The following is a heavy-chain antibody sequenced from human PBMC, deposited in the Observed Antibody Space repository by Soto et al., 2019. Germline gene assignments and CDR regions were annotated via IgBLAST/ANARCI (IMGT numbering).Heavy chain of an antibody. CDR1: GGSFSGYY. CDR3: ARASGSFSIEY. J-gene: IGHJ4*02. V-gene: IGHV4-34*01. CDR2: INHSGST. Sequence: KPSETLSLTCAVYGGSFSGYYWSWIRQPPGKGLEWIGEINHSGSTNYNPSLKSRVTISVDTSKNQFSLNLNSVTAADTAVHYCARASGSFSIEYWGPGTLVTVSS. D-gene: IGHD1-26*01.